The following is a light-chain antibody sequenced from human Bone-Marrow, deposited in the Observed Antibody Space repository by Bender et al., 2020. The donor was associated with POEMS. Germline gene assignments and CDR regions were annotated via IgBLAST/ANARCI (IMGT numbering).Light chain of an antibody. CDR1: SSNIGAHA. J-gene: IGLJ3*02. CDR2: SSH. V-gene: IGLV1-44*01. CDR3: AAWDDSLSGHWV. Sequence: QSVLTQPPSASGTPGQRVTISCSGGSSNIGAHAVNWYQHLPGTAPKLLIYSSHRRPSEVPDRFSGSKSGTSASLSISGLQSEDEAVYYCAAWDDSLSGHWVFGGGTKLTVL.